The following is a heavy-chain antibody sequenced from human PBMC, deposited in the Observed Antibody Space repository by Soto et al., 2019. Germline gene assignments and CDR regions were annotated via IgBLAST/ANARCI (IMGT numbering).Heavy chain of an antibody. V-gene: IGHV3-33*01. Sequence: PGGSMRLSCAASGFTFSSYCMHWVRQAPGKGLEWVAVIWYDGSNKYYADSVKGRFTISRDNSKNTLYLQMNSLRAEDTAVYYCARDRTIVVVPGSLDYWGQGTLVTVSS. D-gene: IGHD3-22*01. J-gene: IGHJ4*02. CDR2: IWYDGSNK. CDR3: ARDRTIVVVPGSLDY. CDR1: GFTFSSYC.